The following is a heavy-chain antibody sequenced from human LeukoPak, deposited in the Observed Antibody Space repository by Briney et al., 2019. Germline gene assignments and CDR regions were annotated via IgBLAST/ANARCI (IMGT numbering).Heavy chain of an antibody. CDR1: GFTFSSYA. J-gene: IGHJ4*02. CDR3: AKDYTAMVMHPDY. D-gene: IGHD5-18*01. CDR2: ISSSSSYI. Sequence: GGSLRLSCAASGFTFSSYAMSWVRQAPGKGLEWVSSISSSSSYIYYADSVKGRFTISRDNAKNSLYLQMNSLRAEDTALYYCAKDYTAMVMHPDYWGQGTLVTVSS. V-gene: IGHV3-21*04.